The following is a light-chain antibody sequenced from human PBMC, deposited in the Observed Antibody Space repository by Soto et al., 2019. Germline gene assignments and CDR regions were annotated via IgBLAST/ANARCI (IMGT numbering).Light chain of an antibody. Sequence: DIQMTQSPAALSASLCERVTITCRASQTISNYLNWYQQKPGRAPELLVYATSSLQSGVPSRFTGSGSGTHFTLTISGLQPADFATYFCQQSYNTPITFGQGTRLEI. CDR3: QQSYNTPIT. CDR2: ATS. CDR1: QTISNY. V-gene: IGKV1-39*01. J-gene: IGKJ5*01.